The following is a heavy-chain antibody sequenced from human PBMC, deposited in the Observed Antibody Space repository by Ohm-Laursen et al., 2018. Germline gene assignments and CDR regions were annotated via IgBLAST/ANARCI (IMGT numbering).Heavy chain of an antibody. V-gene: IGHV4-59*08. Sequence: GTLSLTCTVSGDSMNNYYWTWIRQPPGNGLEWIGYVYYTGSTSYNPSLMNRVTISLDTSKNQFSLSLSSVTAADTAVYYCARRTYFYGSGNFYSYYYGLDVWGQGTTVTVSS. D-gene: IGHD3-10*01. CDR1: GDSMNNYY. CDR2: VYYTGST. J-gene: IGHJ6*02. CDR3: ARRTYFYGSGNFYSYYYGLDV.